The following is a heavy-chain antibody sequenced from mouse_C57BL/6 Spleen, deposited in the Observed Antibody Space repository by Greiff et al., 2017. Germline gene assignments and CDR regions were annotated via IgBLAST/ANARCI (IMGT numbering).Heavy chain of an antibody. J-gene: IGHJ4*01. V-gene: IGHV1-55*01. CDR1: GYTFTSYW. Sequence: VQLQESGAELVKPGASVKMSCKASGYTFTSYWITWVKQRPGQGLEWIGDIYPGSGSTNYNEKFKSKATLTVDTSSSTAYMQLSSLTSEDSAVYYCARDGNYTYAMDYWGQGTSVTVSS. D-gene: IGHD2-1*01. CDR2: IYPGSGST. CDR3: ARDGNYTYAMDY.